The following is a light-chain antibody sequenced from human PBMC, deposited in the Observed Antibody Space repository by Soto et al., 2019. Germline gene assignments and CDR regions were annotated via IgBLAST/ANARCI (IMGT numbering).Light chain of an antibody. V-gene: IGLV2-14*03. CDR2: DVS. Sequence: QSVLTQPASVSGSPGQSITISCAGISSDVGGYNFVSWYQHHPGKVPKLMIYDVSNRPSGVSNRFSGSKSGNTASLTISGLQAEDEADYYCSSYTSSSTLVFRGGTKLTVL. CDR1: SSDVGGYNF. J-gene: IGLJ2*01. CDR3: SSYTSSSTLV.